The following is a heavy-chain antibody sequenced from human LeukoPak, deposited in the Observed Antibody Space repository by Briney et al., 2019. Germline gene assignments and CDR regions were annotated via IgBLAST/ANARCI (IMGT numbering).Heavy chain of an antibody. CDR3: TRLDGPVGER. CDR2: IRSKANSYAT. Sequence: GGSLRLSCAASGFTFSGSAMNWVRQASGKGLEWVGRIRSKANSYATAYAASVKGRFTISRDDSKNTAYLQMNSLKTEDTAVYYCTRLDGPVGERWGQGNLVTVSS. J-gene: IGHJ4*02. V-gene: IGHV3-73*01. CDR1: GFTFSGSA. D-gene: IGHD1-1*01.